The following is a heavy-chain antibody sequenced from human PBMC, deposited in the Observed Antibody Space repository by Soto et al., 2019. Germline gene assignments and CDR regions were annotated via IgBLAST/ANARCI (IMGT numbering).Heavy chain of an antibody. CDR2: INHSGST. Sequence: KPSETLSLTCAVYGGSFSCYYWSWIRQPPGKGLEWIGEINHSGSTNYNPSLKSRVTISVDTSKNQFSLKLSSVTAADTAVYYCARGGAVAGTRYYYYYYGMDVWGQGTTVTVSS. V-gene: IGHV4-34*01. CDR3: ARGGAVAGTRYYYYYYGMDV. D-gene: IGHD6-19*01. J-gene: IGHJ6*02. CDR1: GGSFSCYY.